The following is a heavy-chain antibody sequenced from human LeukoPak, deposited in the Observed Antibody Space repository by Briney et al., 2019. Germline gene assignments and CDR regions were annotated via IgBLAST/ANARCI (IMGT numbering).Heavy chain of an antibody. J-gene: IGHJ3*01. V-gene: IGHV1-18*01. CDR3: ARISSSNWYNERGAFDV. CDR1: GYTFTSYA. Sequence: GASVKVSCKASGYTFTSYAISWVRQAPGQGLEWMGWISADNGNTDYAQRFQGRVTMTTDTSTSTAYMELRSLRSDDTAVYYCARISSSNWYNERGAFDVWGQGTMVTVSS. CDR2: ISADNGNT. D-gene: IGHD6-13*01.